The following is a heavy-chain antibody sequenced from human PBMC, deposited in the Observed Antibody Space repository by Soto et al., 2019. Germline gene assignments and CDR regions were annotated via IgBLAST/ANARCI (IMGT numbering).Heavy chain of an antibody. CDR1: GFTFSSYA. CDR2: ISYDGSNK. V-gene: IGHV3-30-3*01. J-gene: IGHJ4*02. D-gene: IGHD5-18*01. CDR3: ARGGEIQLWLYYFDY. Sequence: QVQLVESGGGVVQPGRSLRLSCAASGFTFSSYAMHWVRQAPGKGLEWVAVISYDGSNKYYADSVKGRFTISRDNSKNTLYLKMNSLRAEDTAVYYCARGGEIQLWLYYFDYWGQGTLVTVSS.